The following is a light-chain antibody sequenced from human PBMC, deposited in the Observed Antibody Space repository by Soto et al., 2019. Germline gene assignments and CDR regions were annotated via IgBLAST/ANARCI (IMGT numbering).Light chain of an antibody. Sequence: DIQLTQSPSSLSASVGDKVTITCRASQSIRSYLNWVQQKPGKAPKLLIYDASSLQTGVPSRFSGSGSGTNFSLTINSLQTEDFATYYCQQSYSTPPLTFGQGTKVDIK. CDR2: DAS. CDR1: QSIRSY. CDR3: QQSYSTPPLT. V-gene: IGKV1-39*01. J-gene: IGKJ1*01.